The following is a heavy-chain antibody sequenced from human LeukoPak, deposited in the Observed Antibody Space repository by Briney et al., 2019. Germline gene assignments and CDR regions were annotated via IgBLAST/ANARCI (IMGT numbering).Heavy chain of an antibody. J-gene: IGHJ4*02. CDR3: ARDLRVYCSSTSCRGPFDY. CDR2: ISYDGSNK. V-gene: IGHV3-30*01. CDR1: GFTFSSYA. D-gene: IGHD2-2*01. Sequence: GSLRLSCAASGFTFSSYAMHWVRQAPGKGLEWVAVISYDGSNKYYADSVKGRFTISRDNSKNTLYLQMNSLRAEDTAVYYCARDLRVYCSSTSCRGPFDYWGQGTLVTVSS.